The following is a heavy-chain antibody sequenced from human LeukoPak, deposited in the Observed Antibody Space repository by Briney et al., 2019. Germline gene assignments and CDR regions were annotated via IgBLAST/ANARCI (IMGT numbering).Heavy chain of an antibody. CDR1: GFTVSSNY. Sequence: TGGSLRLSCAASGFTVSSNYMSWVRQAPGKGLEWVSVIYSGGSTYYADSVKGRFTISRHNSKNTLYLQMNSLRAEDTAVYYCARLGASSGISFDYWGQGTLVTVSS. D-gene: IGHD3-22*01. CDR3: ARLGASSGISFDY. J-gene: IGHJ4*02. CDR2: IYSGGST. V-gene: IGHV3-53*04.